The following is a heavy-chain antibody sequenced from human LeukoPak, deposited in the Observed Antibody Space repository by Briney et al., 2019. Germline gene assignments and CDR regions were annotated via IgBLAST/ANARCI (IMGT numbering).Heavy chain of an antibody. CDR3: ARHALYYSTPDAFDI. D-gene: IGHD3-10*01. Sequence: SETLSLTCTVSGGSISSYYWSWIRQPPGKGLEWIGYIYYSGSTNYNPSLKSRVTISVDTSKNQFSLKLSSVTAADTAVYYCARHALYYSTPDAFDIWGQGTMVTVSS. CDR2: IYYSGST. J-gene: IGHJ3*02. CDR1: GGSISSYY. V-gene: IGHV4-59*08.